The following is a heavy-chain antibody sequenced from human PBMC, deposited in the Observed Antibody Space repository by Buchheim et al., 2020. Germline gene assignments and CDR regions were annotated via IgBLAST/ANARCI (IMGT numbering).Heavy chain of an antibody. CDR3: ARDRAPLTTVTTDWFDP. J-gene: IGHJ5*02. V-gene: IGHV3-11*06. CDR2: ISSSSSYT. D-gene: IGHD4-17*01. CDR1: GFTFSDYY. Sequence: QVQLVESGGGLVKPGGSLRLSCAASGFTFSDYYMSWIRQAPGKGLEWVSYISSSSSYTNYADSVKGRFTISRDNAKNSLYLQMNSLRAEDTAVYYCARDRAPLTTVTTDWFDPWGQGTL.